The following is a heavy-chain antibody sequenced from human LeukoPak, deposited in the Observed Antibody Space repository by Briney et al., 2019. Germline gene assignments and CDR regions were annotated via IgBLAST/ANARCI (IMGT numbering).Heavy chain of an antibody. J-gene: IGHJ4*02. CDR2: ISGSGGST. CDR1: GFTFSSYA. D-gene: IGHD4-17*01. CDR3: ARSIRYYGDYDY. V-gene: IGHV3-23*01. Sequence: GGSLRLSCAASGFTFSSYAMSWVRQAPGKGLEWVSAISGSGGSTYYADSVKGRFTISRDNSKNTLYLQMNSLRAEDTAVYYCARSIRYYGDYDYWGQGTLVTVSS.